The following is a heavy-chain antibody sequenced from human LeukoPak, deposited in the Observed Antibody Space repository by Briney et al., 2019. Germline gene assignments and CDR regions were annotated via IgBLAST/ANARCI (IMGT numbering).Heavy chain of an antibody. CDR2: IYYSGST. J-gene: IGHJ4*02. D-gene: IGHD4/OR15-4a*01. Sequence: SETLSLTCTVSGGSISSGDYYWSWIRQPPGKGLEWIGYIYYSGSTYYSPSLKSRVTISVDTSKNQFSLKLSSVTAADTAVYYCARDDRRAGAFDYWGQGTLVTVSS. CDR1: GGSISSGDYY. V-gene: IGHV4-30-4*01. CDR3: ARDDRRAGAFDY.